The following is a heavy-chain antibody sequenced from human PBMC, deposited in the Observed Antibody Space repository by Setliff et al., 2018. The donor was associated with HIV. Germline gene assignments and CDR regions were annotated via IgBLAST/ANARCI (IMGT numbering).Heavy chain of an antibody. CDR3: ARDLVRVSAHQDDY. CDR2: IDASGST. Sequence: PSETLSLTCTVSDDSFSSSSFHWSWIRQPAGKGLEWIGQIDASGSTNYNPSLKSRVTISVDTSKNQFSLKLTSVTAADTAVYYCARDLVRVSAHQDDYWGQGTLVTVSS. CDR1: DDSFSSSSFH. V-gene: IGHV4-61*09. J-gene: IGHJ4*02. D-gene: IGHD2-2*01.